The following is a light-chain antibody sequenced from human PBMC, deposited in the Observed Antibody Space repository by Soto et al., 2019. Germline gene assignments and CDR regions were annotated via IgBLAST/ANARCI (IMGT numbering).Light chain of an antibody. Sequence: QAVLTQPPSASGTPGQRVTISCSGSSSNIGSNYVYWYQQLPGTAPKLLIYSNNQRPSGVPDRFSGSKSGTSASLAISGLRSEDEADYFCQSYYSSDVVFGGGTKVTVL. V-gene: IGLV1-47*02. J-gene: IGLJ2*01. CDR2: SNN. CDR3: QSYYSSDVV. CDR1: SSNIGSNY.